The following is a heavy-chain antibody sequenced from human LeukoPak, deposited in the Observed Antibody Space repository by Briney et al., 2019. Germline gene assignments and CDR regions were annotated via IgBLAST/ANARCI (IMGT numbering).Heavy chain of an antibody. J-gene: IGHJ6*03. CDR3: ARDRTTMKKNYYYYYMDV. Sequence: SETLSLTCTVSGDSITSGGYFWGWIRQPAGKGLEWIGRIYTSGSTNYNPSLKSRVTISVDTSKNQFSLKLSSVTAADTAVYYCARDRTTMKKNYYYYYMDVWGKGTTVTISS. D-gene: IGHD3-22*01. V-gene: IGHV4-61*02. CDR1: GDSITSGGYF. CDR2: IYTSGST.